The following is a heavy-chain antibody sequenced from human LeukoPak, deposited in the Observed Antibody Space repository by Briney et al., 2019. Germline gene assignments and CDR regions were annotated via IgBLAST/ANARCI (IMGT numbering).Heavy chain of an antibody. D-gene: IGHD3-16*01. CDR3: ARERVGDISIDN. Sequence: GSLRLSCAASGFTFSSYWMHWVRQAPGKGLLWVSRINSDGSSTTYADSVKGRFTVSRDNAKNTLYLQMNSLRAEDTAVYYCARERVGDISIDNWGQGTLVTVSS. CDR1: GFTFSSYW. CDR2: INSDGSST. J-gene: IGHJ4*02. V-gene: IGHV3-74*01.